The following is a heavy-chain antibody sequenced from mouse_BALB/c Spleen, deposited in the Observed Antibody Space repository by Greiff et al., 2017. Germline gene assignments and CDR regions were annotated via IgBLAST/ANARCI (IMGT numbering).Heavy chain of an antibody. V-gene: IGHV5-4*02. CDR1: GFTFSDYY. J-gene: IGHJ3*01. CDR2: ISDGGSYT. CDR3: ARDLLLGFAY. D-gene: IGHD2-1*01. Sequence: EVMLVESGGGLVKPGGSLKLSCAASGFTFSDYYMYWVRQTPEKRLEWVATISDGGSYTYYPDSVKGRFTISRDNAKNNLYLQMSSLKSEDTAMYYCARDLLLGFAYWGQGTLVTVSA.